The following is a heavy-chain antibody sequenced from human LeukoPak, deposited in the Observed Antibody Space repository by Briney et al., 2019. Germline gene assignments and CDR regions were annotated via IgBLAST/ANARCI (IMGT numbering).Heavy chain of an antibody. V-gene: IGHV4-30-4*01. CDR3: ARAWTSAGRFDF. CDR2: IYYSGGT. Sequence: SQTLSLTCTVSGDSISDGDYYWSWIRQPPGKGLEWLGYIYYSGGTYYNPSLKSRLTISVDTSRNQFSPKLSSVTAADTAVYYCARAWTSAGRFDFWGQGTLVPVSS. CDR1: GDSISDGDYY. J-gene: IGHJ4*02. D-gene: IGHD6-13*01.